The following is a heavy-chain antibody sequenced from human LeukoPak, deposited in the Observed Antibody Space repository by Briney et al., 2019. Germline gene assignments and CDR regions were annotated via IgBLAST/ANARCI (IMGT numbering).Heavy chain of an antibody. D-gene: IGHD3-16*02. J-gene: IGHJ4*02. CDR1: GGSVSSGSYY. CDR3: ARVSSVSKATPFDY. Sequence: SETLSLTCIVSGGSVSSGSYYWSWIRQPPGKGLEWIGYIYYSGSTNYNPSLKSRVTISVDTSKNQFSLKLSSVTAADTAVYYCARVSSVSKATPFDYWGQGTLVTVSS. V-gene: IGHV4-61*01. CDR2: IYYSGST.